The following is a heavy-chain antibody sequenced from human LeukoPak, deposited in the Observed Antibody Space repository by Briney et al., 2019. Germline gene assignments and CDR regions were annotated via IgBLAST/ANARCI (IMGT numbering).Heavy chain of an antibody. J-gene: IGHJ2*01. CDR1: GGSIGDNY. CDR2: ITYTGST. D-gene: IGHD3-22*01. Sequence: SETLSLTCAVSGGSIGDNYWSWIRQPPGKGLEWIGYITYTGSTNYNPSLKSRVTISLDTSKRQFSLKLSSLTAADTAVYYCARYGFASFDSSGSYQVWYFDLWGRGTLVTVSS. V-gene: IGHV4-59*08. CDR3: ARYGFASFDSSGSYQVWYFDL.